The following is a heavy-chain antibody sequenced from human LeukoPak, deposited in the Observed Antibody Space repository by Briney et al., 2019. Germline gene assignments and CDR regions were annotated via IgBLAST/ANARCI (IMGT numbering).Heavy chain of an antibody. V-gene: IGHV3-73*01. CDR2: IRSKANNFAT. Sequence: GGSLRLSCAASGFTFSGSAMHWVRQASGKGLEWIGRIRSKANNFATAYAASVKGRFTISRDDSKNTAYLQMNSLKTEDTAVYYCAGNTFTSGDYYMDVWGKGTTVTVSS. CDR1: GFTFSGSA. D-gene: IGHD3-16*01. J-gene: IGHJ6*03. CDR3: AGNTFTSGDYYMDV.